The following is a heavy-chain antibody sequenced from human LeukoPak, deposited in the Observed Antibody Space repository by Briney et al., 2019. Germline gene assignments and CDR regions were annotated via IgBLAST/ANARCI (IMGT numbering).Heavy chain of an antibody. CDR2: INHRGST. CDR3: ARHGDDYGVDY. Sequence: SETLSLTCTVSGGSLTSTNSYWGYIRQPPEKGLEWIGEINHRGSTNYNPSLKSRVTISVDTSKNQFSLKLSSVTAADTAVYYCARHGDDYGVDYWGQGTLVTVSS. J-gene: IGHJ4*02. CDR1: GGSLTSTNSY. V-gene: IGHV4-39*01. D-gene: IGHD4-17*01.